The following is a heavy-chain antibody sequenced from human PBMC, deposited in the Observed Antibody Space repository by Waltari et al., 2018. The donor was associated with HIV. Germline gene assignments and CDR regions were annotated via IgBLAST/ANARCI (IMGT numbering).Heavy chain of an antibody. D-gene: IGHD3-22*01. CDR2: ISPYNDNT. V-gene: IGHV1-18*01. J-gene: IGHJ4*02. Sequence: QVQLVQSGGEVKKPGASVKVSCKASGYTFRNYGISWMRPAPGQGLEWVGWISPYNDNTYYAQRFQDRVTMTTDTSATTVDMELRSLRSDDTAVYYCARDFTSRVDSWEYSDSSYFDYWGQGTLVTVSS. CDR3: ARDFTSRVDSWEYSDSSYFDY. CDR1: GYTFRNYG.